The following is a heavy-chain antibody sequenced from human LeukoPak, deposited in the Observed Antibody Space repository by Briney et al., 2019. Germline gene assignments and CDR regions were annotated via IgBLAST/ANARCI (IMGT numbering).Heavy chain of an antibody. D-gene: IGHD6-19*01. CDR2: IYYSGST. CDR1: GGSISSTGYY. CDR3: ARDEYSSGWFDAFDI. Sequence: SETLSLTCTVSGGSISSTGYYWGWIRQPPGKGLEWIGSIYYSGSTYYNPSLKSRVTMSVDTSKNQFSLKLSSVTAADTAVYYCARDEYSSGWFDAFDIWGQGTMVTVSS. V-gene: IGHV4-39*07. J-gene: IGHJ3*02.